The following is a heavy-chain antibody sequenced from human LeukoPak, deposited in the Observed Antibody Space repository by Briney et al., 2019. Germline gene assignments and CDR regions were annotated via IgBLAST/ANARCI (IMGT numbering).Heavy chain of an antibody. CDR2: IYYSGST. V-gene: IGHV4-59*01. J-gene: IGHJ6*02. CDR3: ARKRGATNYYYYGMDV. D-gene: IGHD4/OR15-4a*01. CDR1: GSSISSYY. Sequence: SETLSLTCTVSGSSISSYYWSWIRQPPGKGLEWIGYIYYSGSTNYNPSLKSRVTISVDTSKNQFSLKLSSVTAADTAVYYCARKRGATNYYYYGMDVWGQGTTVTVSS.